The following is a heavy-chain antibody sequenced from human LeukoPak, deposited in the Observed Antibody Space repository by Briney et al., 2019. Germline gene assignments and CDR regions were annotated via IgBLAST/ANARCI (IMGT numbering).Heavy chain of an antibody. CDR3: ARDRSYGGRN. J-gene: IGHJ4*02. Sequence: GGSLRLSCAASEFTDSSNYMSWVRQAPGKGLEWVSVIYSGDSTYYADSVKGRFTISRDNSKNTLYLQMNSLRAEDTAVYYCARDRSYGGRNWGQGTLVTVSS. CDR1: EFTDSSNY. D-gene: IGHD4-23*01. CDR2: IYSGDST. V-gene: IGHV3-53*01.